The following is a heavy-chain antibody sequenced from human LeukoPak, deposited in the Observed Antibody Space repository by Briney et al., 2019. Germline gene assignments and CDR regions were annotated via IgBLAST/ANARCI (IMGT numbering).Heavy chain of an antibody. J-gene: IGHJ4*02. CDR2: IRYDGSNK. V-gene: IGHV3-30*02. CDR3: AKDRGHIDY. D-gene: IGHD3-10*01. Sequence: PGGTLRLSCAVSGFIFSNYGMNWVRQAPGKGLEWVSFIRYDGSNKYYAGSVKGRFTISRDNSKNTLYLQMNSLTSEDTAVYYCAKDRGHIDYWGQGTLVTVSS. CDR1: GFIFSNYG.